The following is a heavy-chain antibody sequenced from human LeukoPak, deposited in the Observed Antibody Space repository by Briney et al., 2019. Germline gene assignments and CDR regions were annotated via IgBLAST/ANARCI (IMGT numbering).Heavy chain of an antibody. CDR1: GGSFSVYY. CDR2: INDIGNT. D-gene: IGHD3-10*01. Sequence: KPSETLSLTCAVYGGSFSVYYWSWIRQPPGKGLEWIGEINDIGNTNYDPSLRSRVTISVDTSKNQFSLSLTSATAADTAVYFCAGLGSVGYYNYQYMDIWGNGTTVTVSS. J-gene: IGHJ6*03. V-gene: IGHV4-34*01. CDR3: AGLGSVGYYNYQYMDI.